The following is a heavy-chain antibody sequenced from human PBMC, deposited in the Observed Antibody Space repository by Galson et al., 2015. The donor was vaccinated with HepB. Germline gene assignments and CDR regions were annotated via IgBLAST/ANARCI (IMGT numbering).Heavy chain of an antibody. CDR2: INAGNGNT. J-gene: IGHJ3*02. CDR1: GYTFTSYA. D-gene: IGHD2-8*01. V-gene: IGHV1-3*01. CDR3: ASSNLGTNDAFDI. Sequence: SVKVSCKASGYTFTSYAMHWVRQAPGQRLEWMGWINAGNGNTKYSQKFQGRVTTTRDTSASTAYMELSSLRSEDTAVYYCASSNLGTNDAFDIWGQGTMVTVSS.